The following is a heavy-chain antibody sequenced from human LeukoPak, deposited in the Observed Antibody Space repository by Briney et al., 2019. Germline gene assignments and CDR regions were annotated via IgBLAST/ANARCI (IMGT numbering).Heavy chain of an antibody. D-gene: IGHD3-9*01. J-gene: IGHJ4*02. CDR3: ARGQGWLSDS. CDR1: GFSFSDYW. Sequence: GGAVSLSCAPCGFSFSDYWMNWFRQAARRGGEGVAIINQDGREKHYEDFVKGRFTISRDNDRNSLFLQMSGLRADDTAVYYCARGQGWLSDSWGQGNLVSVTS. CDR2: INQDGREK. V-gene: IGHV3-7*03.